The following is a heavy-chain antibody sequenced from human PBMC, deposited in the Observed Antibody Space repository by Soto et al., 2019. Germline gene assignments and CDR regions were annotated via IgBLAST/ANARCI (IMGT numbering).Heavy chain of an antibody. CDR1: GGSISSYY. Sequence: PSETLSLTCTVSGGSISSYYWSWIRQPPGKGLEWIGYIYYSGSTNYNPSLKSRVTISVDTSKNQFSLKLSSVTAADTAVYYCASLILFCCSPDHYYLKSVWGQGTTVPVSS. J-gene: IGHJ6*02. V-gene: IGHV4-59*01. CDR2: IYYSGST. CDR3: ASLILFCCSPDHYYLKSV. D-gene: IGHD1-26*01.